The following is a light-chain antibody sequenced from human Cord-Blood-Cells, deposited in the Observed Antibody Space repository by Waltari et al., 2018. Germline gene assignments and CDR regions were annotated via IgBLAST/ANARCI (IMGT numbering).Light chain of an antibody. Sequence: DIQLTQSPSSLSASVGDRVTITCRASQSLSNSLNWYQQKPGKAPKLLIYAASSFQSGVPSRFSGSVSGTDFTLTISSLQPEDFATYYCQQSYSTPWTFGQGTKVEIK. CDR2: AAS. J-gene: IGKJ1*01. CDR3: QQSYSTPWT. CDR1: QSLSNS. V-gene: IGKV1-39*01.